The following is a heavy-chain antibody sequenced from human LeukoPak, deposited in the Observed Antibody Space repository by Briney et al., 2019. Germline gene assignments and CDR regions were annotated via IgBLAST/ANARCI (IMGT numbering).Heavy chain of an antibody. CDR2: IKQDGSEK. CDR3: AREGDPIVVVPASILKY. CDR1: GFTFSSYW. D-gene: IGHD2-2*01. Sequence: GGSLRLSCAASGFTFSSYWMSWVRQAPGKGLEWVANIKQDGSEKYYVDSVKGRFTISRDNAKNSLYLQMNSLRAEDTAVYYCAREGDPIVVVPASILKYWGQGTLVTVSS. J-gene: IGHJ4*02. V-gene: IGHV3-7*03.